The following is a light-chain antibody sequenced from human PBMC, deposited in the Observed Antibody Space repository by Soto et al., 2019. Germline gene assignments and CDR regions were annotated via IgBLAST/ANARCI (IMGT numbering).Light chain of an antibody. Sequence: QSVLTQPASVSGSLGQSITISCTGSSSDIGSFNYVSWYQQHPGKAPRLIIYEVNKRPSGLSNRFSGSKSGNTASLTISGLQAEDEADYSCSTLSRIAHYVFGTGTKVTVL. V-gene: IGLV2-14*01. CDR3: STLSRIAHYV. J-gene: IGLJ1*01. CDR2: EVN. CDR1: SSDIGSFNY.